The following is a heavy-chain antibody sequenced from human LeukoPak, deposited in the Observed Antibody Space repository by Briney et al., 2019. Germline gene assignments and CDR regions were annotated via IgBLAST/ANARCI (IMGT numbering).Heavy chain of an antibody. Sequence: SETLSLICSVSGSSITSGFFWGWVRPPPGKGLEWIGSVYQTGLTYYKPSLKSRAAISLDPSKSQFFLELTSVTAADTAVYYCARSSECHLCDFYYLDVWGKGTTVTVSS. D-gene: IGHD1-26*01. CDR2: VYQTGLT. J-gene: IGHJ6*03. V-gene: IGHV4-38-2*02. CDR3: ARSSECHLCDFYYLDV. CDR1: GSSITSGFF.